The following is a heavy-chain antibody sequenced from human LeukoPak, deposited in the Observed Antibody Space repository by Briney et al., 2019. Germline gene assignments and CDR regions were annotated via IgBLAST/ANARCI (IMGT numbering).Heavy chain of an antibody. CDR2: IIPIFGTA. CDR1: GYTFTSYY. D-gene: IGHD3-10*01. CDR3: ARGELRGDWFDP. Sequence: SVKVSCKASGYTFTSYYMHWVRQAPGQGLEWMGGIIPIFGTANYAQKFQGRVTITADESTSTAYMELSSLRSKDTAVYYCARGELRGDWFDPWGQGTLVTVSS. J-gene: IGHJ5*02. V-gene: IGHV1-69*13.